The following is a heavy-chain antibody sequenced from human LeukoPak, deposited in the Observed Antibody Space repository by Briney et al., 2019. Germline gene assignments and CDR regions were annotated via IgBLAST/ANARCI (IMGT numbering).Heavy chain of an antibody. CDR3: ARGHWGHWFDP. J-gene: IGHJ5*02. D-gene: IGHD7-27*01. CDR1: GGSFRGYY. CDR2: INHSGST. V-gene: IGHV4-34*01. Sequence: SETLSLTCAVYGGSFRGYYWSWIRQPPGKGLEWIGEINHSGSTNYNPSLKSRVTISVDTSKNQFSLKLSSVTAADTAVYYCARGHWGHWFDPWGQGTLVTVSS.